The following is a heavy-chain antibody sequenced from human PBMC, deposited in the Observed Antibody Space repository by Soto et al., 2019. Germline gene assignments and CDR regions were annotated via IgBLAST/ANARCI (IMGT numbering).Heavy chain of an antibody. D-gene: IGHD3-16*01. Sequence: GGSLRLSCAASGFAFSGSAMYWVRHASGKGPEWVGRIRSKGHNYATEYAASVEGRFTISRDDSKNTAYLQMNSLQTEDTAVYYCTRDLFSYDYSGILWFDPWGQGTLVTVSS. J-gene: IGHJ5*02. V-gene: IGHV3-73*01. CDR2: IRSKGHNYAT. CDR1: GFAFSGSA. CDR3: TRDLFSYDYSGILWFDP.